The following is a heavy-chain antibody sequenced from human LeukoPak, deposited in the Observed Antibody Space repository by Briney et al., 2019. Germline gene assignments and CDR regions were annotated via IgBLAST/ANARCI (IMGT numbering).Heavy chain of an antibody. CDR3: ARVKTMIIVVSLFDY. Sequence: ASVKVSCKASGYTFTGYYMHWVRQAPGQRLEWMGWINPNSGGTNYAQQSQGRLTMTRDTSISTAYMELSRLRSDDTAVYYCARVKTMIIVVSLFDYWGQGTLVTVSS. V-gene: IGHV1-2*02. D-gene: IGHD3-22*01. CDR1: GYTFTGYY. J-gene: IGHJ4*02. CDR2: INPNSGGT.